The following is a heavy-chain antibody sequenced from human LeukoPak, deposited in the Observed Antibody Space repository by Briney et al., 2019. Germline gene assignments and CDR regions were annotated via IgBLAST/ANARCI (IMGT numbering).Heavy chain of an antibody. V-gene: IGHV4-34*01. CDR1: GGSFSGYY. CDR3: ARGLDTIQLWLQAFDI. J-gene: IGHJ3*02. Sequence: SETLSLTCAVYGGSFSGYYWSWIRQPPGKGLEWIGEINHSGSTNYNPSLKSRVTISVDTSKNQFSLKLSSVTAADTAVYYCARGLDTIQLWLQAFDIWGQGTMVTVSS. CDR2: INHSGST. D-gene: IGHD5-18*01.